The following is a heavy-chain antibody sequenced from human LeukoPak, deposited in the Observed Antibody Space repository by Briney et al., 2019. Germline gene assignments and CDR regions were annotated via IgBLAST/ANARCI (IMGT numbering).Heavy chain of an antibody. J-gene: IGHJ4*02. CDR3: ARGRSYYYGSGDY. CDR2: ISSSSSYI. Sequence: PGGSLRLSCAASGFTFSSYSMNWVRQAPGKGLEWVSSISSSSSYIYYADSVKGRFTISRDNAKNSLHLQMNSLRAEDTAVYYCARGRSYYYGSGDYWGQGTLVTVSS. D-gene: IGHD3-10*01. V-gene: IGHV3-21*01. CDR1: GFTFSSYS.